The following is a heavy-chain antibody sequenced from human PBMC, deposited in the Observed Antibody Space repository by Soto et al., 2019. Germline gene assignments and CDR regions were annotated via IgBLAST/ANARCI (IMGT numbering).Heavy chain of an antibody. CDR2: IDSRGSTT. CDR3: AQGWSGDLFPGY. Sequence: EVHLVESEGGLVQPGGSLRLSRTASAFTFSIYGMNWVRQAPGRGLEWISYIDSRGSTTSYADSVKGRFTISRDNAKNLLFLQMDSLTVEDSAVYYCAQGWSGDLFPGYWGQGTLVTVSS. V-gene: IGHV3-48*01. D-gene: IGHD3-10*01. J-gene: IGHJ4*02. CDR1: AFTFSIYG.